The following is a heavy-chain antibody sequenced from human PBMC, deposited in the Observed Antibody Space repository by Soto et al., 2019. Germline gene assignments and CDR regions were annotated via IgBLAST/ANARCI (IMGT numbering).Heavy chain of an antibody. J-gene: IGHJ6*03. V-gene: IGHV3-48*01. Sequence: GGSLRLSCAASGFTFSSYSMNWVRQAPGKGLEWVSYISSSSSTIYYADSVKGRFTISRDNAKNSLYLQMNSLRAEDTAVYYCARVPHGDPGVKYYYYYMDVWGKGTTVTVSS. CDR1: GFTFSSYS. CDR2: ISSSSSTI. CDR3: ARVPHGDPGVKYYYYYMDV. D-gene: IGHD4-17*01.